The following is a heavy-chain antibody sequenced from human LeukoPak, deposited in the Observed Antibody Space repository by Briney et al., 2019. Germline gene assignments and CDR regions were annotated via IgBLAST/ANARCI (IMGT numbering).Heavy chain of an antibody. CDR3: ARSMVRGVILFSWFDP. CDR2: IIPIFGTA. D-gene: IGHD3-10*01. CDR1: GGTFSSYA. V-gene: IGHV1-69*13. Sequence: ASVTVSCKASGGTFSSYAISWVRQAPGQGLEWMGGIIPIFGTANYAQKFQGRVTLTADESTSTAYMELSSLRSEDTAVYYCARSMVRGVILFSWFDPWGQGTLVTVSS. J-gene: IGHJ5*02.